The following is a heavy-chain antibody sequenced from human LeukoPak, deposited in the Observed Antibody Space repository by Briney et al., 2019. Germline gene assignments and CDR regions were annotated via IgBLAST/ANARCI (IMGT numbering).Heavy chain of an antibody. Sequence: VGSLRLSFAASGFTFSSHGTCWVRQAPGRGLEWVSSISIGGDTTYSDSVKGRVTISRANSKNTLYLQLDSMRAEDRALYYFSKEIRPIDCWGQGTLVTLSS. J-gene: IGHJ4*02. V-gene: IGHV3-23*01. CDR1: GFTFSSHG. CDR2: ISIGGDTT. D-gene: IGHD4-17*01. CDR3: SKEIRPIDC.